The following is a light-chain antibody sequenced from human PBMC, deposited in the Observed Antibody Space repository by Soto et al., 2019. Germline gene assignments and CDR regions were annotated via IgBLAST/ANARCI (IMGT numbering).Light chain of an antibody. CDR2: EVS. V-gene: IGLV2-8*01. CDR3: SSYAGSRSYV. Sequence: SALTQPPSASGSPGQSVTISCTGTSSDVGGYNYVSWYQQHPGKAPKLMIYEVSKRPSGVPDRFSGSKSGNTASLTVSGLQAEDEADYYCSSYAGSRSYVFGTGTKVTVL. J-gene: IGLJ1*01. CDR1: SSDVGGYNY.